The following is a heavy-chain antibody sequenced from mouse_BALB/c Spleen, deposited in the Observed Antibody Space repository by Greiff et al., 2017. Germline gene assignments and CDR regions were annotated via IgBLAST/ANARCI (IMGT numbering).Heavy chain of an antibody. D-gene: IGHD5-1*01. V-gene: IGHV1-54*01. J-gene: IGHJ3*01. CDR2: INTGSGGT. CDR3: ARAGSTHWFAY. Sequence: VQLQQSGAGLVRPGTSLKVSCKASGYAFTNYAIAWVQQRPGQGLEWIGVINTGSGGTYYNEKLKGKATLTADKSSSTAYMQLRRLTSDDSAVYLCARAGSTHWFAYWGQGTLVTVSA. CDR1: GYAFTNYA.